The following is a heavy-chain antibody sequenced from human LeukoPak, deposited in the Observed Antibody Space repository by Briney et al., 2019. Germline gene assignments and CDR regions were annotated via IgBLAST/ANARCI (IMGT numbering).Heavy chain of an antibody. J-gene: IGHJ4*02. CDR2: IYYSGST. CDR1: GGSISSYY. V-gene: IGHV4-59*01. Sequence: PSETLSLTCTVSGGSISSYYWSWIRQPPGKVLEWIGHIYYSGSTNYNPSLKSRVTISVDTSKNQFSLKLSSVTAADMAVYYCASFEYSSSYYFDYWGQGTLVTVSS. D-gene: IGHD6-6*01. CDR3: ASFEYSSSYYFDY.